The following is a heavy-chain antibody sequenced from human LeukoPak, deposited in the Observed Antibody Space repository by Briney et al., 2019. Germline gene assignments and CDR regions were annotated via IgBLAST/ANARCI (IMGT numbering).Heavy chain of an antibody. CDR3: ARWSDDYGDYGFDY. V-gene: IGHV4-39*07. D-gene: IGHD4-17*01. Sequence: SETLSLTCTVSGGSISINNYYWGWIRQPPGKGLEWIGSIYYSGSSNYNRSLRSRVTISVDTSKNQFSLKLSSVTAADTAVYYCARWSDDYGDYGFDYWGQGTLVTVSS. CDR1: GGSISINNYY. J-gene: IGHJ4*02. CDR2: IYYSGSS.